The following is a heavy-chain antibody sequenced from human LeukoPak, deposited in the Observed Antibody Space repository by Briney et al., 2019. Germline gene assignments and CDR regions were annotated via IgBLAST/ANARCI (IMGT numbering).Heavy chain of an antibody. D-gene: IGHD1/OR15-1a*01. Sequence: GSLRLSCAASGFTFSSYAMHWVRQAPGKGLEWIGEINHSGSTNYNPSLKSRVTISVDTSKNHFSLKLSSVTAAETAVYFCARGVNNWNIDVFDIWGQGTMVTVSS. CDR2: INHSGST. V-gene: IGHV4-34*01. J-gene: IGHJ3*02. CDR3: ARGVNNWNIDVFDI. CDR1: GFTFSSYA.